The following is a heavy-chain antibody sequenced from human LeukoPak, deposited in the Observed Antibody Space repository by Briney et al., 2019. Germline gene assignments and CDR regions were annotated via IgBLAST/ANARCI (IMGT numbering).Heavy chain of an antibody. J-gene: IGHJ4*02. D-gene: IGHD6-19*01. V-gene: IGHV3-21*01. Sequence: GGSLRLSCAASGFTFSSYSMSWVRQAPGKGLEWVSSITTGSTYISYADSVKGRFTISRDNAKNSLYLQMNSLRAEDTAVYYCARGKYSGGWFDYWGQGTLVTVSS. CDR1: GFTFSSYS. CDR2: ITTGSTYI. CDR3: ARGKYSGGWFDY.